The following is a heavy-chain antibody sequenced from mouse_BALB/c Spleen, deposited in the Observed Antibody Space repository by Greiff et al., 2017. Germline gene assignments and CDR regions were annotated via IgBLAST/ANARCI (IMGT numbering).Heavy chain of an antibody. J-gene: IGHJ4*01. Sequence: QVQLQQPGAELVKPGASVKLSCKASGYTFTSYWMHWVKQRPGQGLEWIGEINPSNGRTNYNEKFKSKATLTVDKSSSTAYMQLSSLTSEDSAVYYCARGRGDGHAMDYWGQGTSVTVSS. V-gene: IGHV1S81*02. D-gene: IGHD3-1*01. CDR2: INPSNGRT. CDR1: GYTFTSYW. CDR3: ARGRGDGHAMDY.